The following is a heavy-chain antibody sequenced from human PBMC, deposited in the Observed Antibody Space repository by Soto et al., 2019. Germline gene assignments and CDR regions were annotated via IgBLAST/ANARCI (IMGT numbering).Heavy chain of an antibody. D-gene: IGHD4-4*01. V-gene: IGHV3-23*01. CDR2: TCGSGGNT. Sequence: PGGSLRLSCAASGFTFNNYAMTWFRHAPWKGLGWVSGTCGSGGNTYYADPVKGRFAISRDNTKNTLYLQMDSPRAEDTAVYHCARVGRVTLQYVGVYSWGEGTQVTVSS. J-gene: IGHJ4*02. CDR1: GFTFNNYA. CDR3: ARVGRVTLQYVGVYS.